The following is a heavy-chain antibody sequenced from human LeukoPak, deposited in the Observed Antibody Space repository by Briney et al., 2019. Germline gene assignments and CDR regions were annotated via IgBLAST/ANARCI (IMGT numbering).Heavy chain of an antibody. CDR3: AKDRYYYDSSGYHYYFDY. D-gene: IGHD3-22*01. J-gene: IGHJ4*02. V-gene: IGHV3-53*01. Sequence: GGSLRLSCAASGFTVSSNYMSWVRQAPGKGLEWVSVIYSGGSTYYADSVKGRFTISRDNSKNTLYLQMNSLRAEDTAVYYCAKDRYYYDSSGYHYYFDYWGQGTLVTVSS. CDR2: IYSGGST. CDR1: GFTVSSNY.